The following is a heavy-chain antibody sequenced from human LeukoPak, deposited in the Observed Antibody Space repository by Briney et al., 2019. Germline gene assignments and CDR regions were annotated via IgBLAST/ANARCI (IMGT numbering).Heavy chain of an antibody. Sequence: SETLSLTCTVSGGSISSYYWSWTRQPPGKGLEWIGYIYYSGNTKYNPSLKSRVTTSEDTSKNQFSLTLSSVTAADTAMYYCAGHSGSSWSYFDHWGQGILVTVSS. CDR2: IYYSGNT. CDR3: AGHSGSSWSYFDH. CDR1: GGSISSYY. J-gene: IGHJ4*02. V-gene: IGHV4-59*08. D-gene: IGHD6-13*01.